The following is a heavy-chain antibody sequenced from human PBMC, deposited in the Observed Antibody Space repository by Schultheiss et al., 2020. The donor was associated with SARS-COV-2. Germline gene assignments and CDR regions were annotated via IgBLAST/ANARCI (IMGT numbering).Heavy chain of an antibody. D-gene: IGHD7-27*01. Sequence: SQTLSLTCTVSGGSISSYYWSWIRQPPGKGLEWIGRIYTSGSTKYNPSLKSRVTMSVDTSKNQFSLKLSSVTAADTAVYYCARDRGAGDQGRAFDIWGQGTMVTVSS. CDR3: ARDRGAGDQGRAFDI. CDR1: GGSISSYY. V-gene: IGHV4-4*07. J-gene: IGHJ3*02. CDR2: IYTSGST.